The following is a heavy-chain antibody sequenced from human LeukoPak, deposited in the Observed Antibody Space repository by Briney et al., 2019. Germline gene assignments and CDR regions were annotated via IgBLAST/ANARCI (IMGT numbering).Heavy chain of an antibody. V-gene: IGHV3-23*01. D-gene: IGHD3-10*01. CDR3: AKDDAWLRFGE. Sequence: PGGSLRLSCAASGFTFSTYSMHWVRQAPGKGLEWVSGISPSGDITYYADSVKGRFTISRDNSKNTLYLEVISPTAEDTAVYYCAKDDAWLRFGEWSQGTLVTVSS. CDR2: ISPSGDIT. CDR1: GFTFSTYS. J-gene: IGHJ4*02.